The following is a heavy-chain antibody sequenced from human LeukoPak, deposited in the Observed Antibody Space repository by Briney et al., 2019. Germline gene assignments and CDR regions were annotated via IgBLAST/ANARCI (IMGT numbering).Heavy chain of an antibody. D-gene: IGHD2-15*01. V-gene: IGHV4-4*07. CDR3: ARDLVVVVAATGESYGIDY. CDR1: GGSISSYY. Sequence: SLTCTXSGGSISSYYWSWIRQPAGKGLEWIGRIYTSGSTNYNPSLKSGVTMSVDTSKNQFSLKLSSVTAADTAVYYCARDLVVVVAATGESYGIDYWGQGTLVTVSS. CDR2: IYTSGST. J-gene: IGHJ4*02.